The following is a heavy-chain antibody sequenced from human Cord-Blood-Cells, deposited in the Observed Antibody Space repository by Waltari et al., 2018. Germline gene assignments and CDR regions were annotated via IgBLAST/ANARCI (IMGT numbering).Heavy chain of an antibody. CDR3: ARVGHYDFWSGYYIHYYFDY. V-gene: IGHV4-34*01. J-gene: IGHJ4*02. CDR1: GGSFSGYY. Sequence: QVQLQQWGAGLLKPSETLSLTCAVYGGSFSGYYWSWIRQPPGKGLEWIGESNHSGSTNHTPSLKSRVTISVDTSKNQFSLKLSSVTAADTAVYYCARVGHYDFWSGYYIHYYFDYWGQGTLVTVSS. CDR2: SNHSGST. D-gene: IGHD3-3*01.